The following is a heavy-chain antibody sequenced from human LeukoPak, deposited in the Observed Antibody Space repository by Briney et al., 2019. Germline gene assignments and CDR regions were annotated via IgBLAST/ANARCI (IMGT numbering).Heavy chain of an antibody. CDR3: AREERLVHDWFDP. V-gene: IGHV4-39*07. J-gene: IGHJ5*02. D-gene: IGHD6-19*01. CDR1: GGAISSSSYY. CDR2: IYYSGST. Sequence: PSETLSLTCTVSGGAISSSSYYWGWIRQRPGRGLWWIGSIYYSGSTYYNPSHKSRVTISVDTSKNQFSQKLSSVTAADTAVYYCAREERLVHDWFDPWGQGTLVTVSS.